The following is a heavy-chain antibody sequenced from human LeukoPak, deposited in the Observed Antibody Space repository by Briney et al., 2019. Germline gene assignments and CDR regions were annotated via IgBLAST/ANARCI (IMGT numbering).Heavy chain of an antibody. CDR2: IYYSGST. Sequence: SETLSLTCSVSGGSISSSSYYWGWIRQPPGKGLEWIGSIYYSGSTYYNPSPKSRVTISVDTSKNQLSLKLSSVTAADTAVYYCARFSTVTTSYWGQGTLVTVSS. J-gene: IGHJ4*02. CDR1: GGSISSSSYY. D-gene: IGHD4-17*01. CDR3: ARFSTVTTSY. V-gene: IGHV4-39*01.